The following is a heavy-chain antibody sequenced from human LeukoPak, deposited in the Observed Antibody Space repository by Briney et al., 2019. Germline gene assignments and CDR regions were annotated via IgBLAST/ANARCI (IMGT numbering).Heavy chain of an antibody. V-gene: IGHV4-39*07. CDR2: VYYSGRTY. CDR1: GGSISSSGYH. J-gene: IGHJ6*03. CDR3: ARDSYEGRAHLFPGIAAAGPDDDPYYYYMDV. Sequence: SETLSLTCTVSGGSISSSGYHWGWIRQPPGKGLEWIGNVYYSGRTYYYNPSLKSRVTISVDTSKNQFSLKLSSVTAADTAVYCCARDSYEGRAHLFPGIAAAGPDDDPYYYYMDVWGKGTTVTVSS. D-gene: IGHD6-13*01.